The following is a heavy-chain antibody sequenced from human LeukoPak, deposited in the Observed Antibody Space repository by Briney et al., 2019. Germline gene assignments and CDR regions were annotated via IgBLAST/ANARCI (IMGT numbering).Heavy chain of an antibody. CDR3: ARRKDFPVEYCSGSSCYRRYYYGMDV. D-gene: IGHD2-15*01. Sequence: PGGSLRLSCAASGFTFSSYSMNWVRQAPGKGLEWVANIDQDASEKYYVDSVKGRFTISRDNAKNSLYLQMNSLRAEDTAVYYCARRKDFPVEYCSGSSCYRRYYYGMDVWGQGTTVTLSS. J-gene: IGHJ6*02. CDR2: IDQDASEK. V-gene: IGHV3-7*01. CDR1: GFTFSSYS.